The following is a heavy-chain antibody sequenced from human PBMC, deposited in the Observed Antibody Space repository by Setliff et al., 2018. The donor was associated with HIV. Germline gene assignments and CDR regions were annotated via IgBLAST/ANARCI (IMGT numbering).Heavy chain of an antibody. D-gene: IGHD7-27*01. CDR1: GFTFSSYS. Sequence: PGGSLRLSCAASGFTFSSYSMNWVRQAPGKGLEWVSSISSSSSYIYYADSVKGRFTISRDNAKNSLYLQMNSLRAEDTAVYYCASLKGLGIGPHFDYWGQGTLVAVSS. CDR3: ASLKGLGIGPHFDY. CDR2: ISSSSSYI. J-gene: IGHJ4*02. V-gene: IGHV3-21*01.